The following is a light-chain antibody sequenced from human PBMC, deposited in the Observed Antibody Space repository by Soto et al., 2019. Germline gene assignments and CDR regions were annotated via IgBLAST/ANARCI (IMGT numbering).Light chain of an antibody. CDR2: DAS. V-gene: IGKV3-11*01. J-gene: IGKJ1*01. CDR1: QSARSS. CDR3: QQRSNWPWT. Sequence: EVVMTQSPATLSVSPVERATLSCRASQSARSSLGWYQQKPGQAPRLLIYDASNRATGIPARFSGSGSGTDFTLTISSLEPEDFAVYYCQQRSNWPWTFGQGTKVDIK.